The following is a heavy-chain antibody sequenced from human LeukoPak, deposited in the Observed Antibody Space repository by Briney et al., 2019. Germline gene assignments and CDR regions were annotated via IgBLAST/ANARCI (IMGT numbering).Heavy chain of an antibody. CDR3: ARVRDYYDSSGYFDY. CDR1: GDSISSYY. Sequence: SETLSLTCTVSGDSISSYYWSWIRQPPGKGLEWIGYIYYSGSTNYNPSLKSRVTISVDTSKNQFSLKLSSVTAADTAVYYCARVRDYYDSSGYFDYWGQGTLVTVSS. D-gene: IGHD3-22*01. V-gene: IGHV4-59*01. CDR2: IYYSGST. J-gene: IGHJ4*02.